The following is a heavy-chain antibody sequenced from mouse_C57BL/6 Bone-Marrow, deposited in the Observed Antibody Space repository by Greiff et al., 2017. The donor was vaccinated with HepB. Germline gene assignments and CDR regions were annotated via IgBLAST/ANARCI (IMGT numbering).Heavy chain of an antibody. CDR2: IDPANGNT. Sequence: VQLKESVAELVRPGASVKLSCTASGFNIKNTYMHWVKQRPEQGMEWIGRIDPANGNTKYAPKFQGKATITADTSSNTAYLQLSSLTSEDNAIYYCADYYGNSYPFGYWGQGTLVTVSA. V-gene: IGHV14-3*01. J-gene: IGHJ3*01. CDR1: GFNIKNTY. D-gene: IGHD1-1*01. CDR3: ADYYGNSYPFGY.